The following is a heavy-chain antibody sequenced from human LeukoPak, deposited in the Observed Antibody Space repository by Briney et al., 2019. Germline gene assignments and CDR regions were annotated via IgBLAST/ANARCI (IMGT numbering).Heavy chain of an antibody. V-gene: IGHV3-53*01. CDR3: ATDVDTAMALDY. D-gene: IGHD5-18*01. Sequence: GGSLRLSCAASGFTFSSYSMSWVRQAPGKGLEWVSVIYSGGSTYYADSVKGRFTISRDNSKNTLYLQMNSLRAEDTAVYYCATDVDTAMALDYWGQGTLVTVSS. CDR1: GFTFSSYS. J-gene: IGHJ4*02. CDR2: IYSGGST.